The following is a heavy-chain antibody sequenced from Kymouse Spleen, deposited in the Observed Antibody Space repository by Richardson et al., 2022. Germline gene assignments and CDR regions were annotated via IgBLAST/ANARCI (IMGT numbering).Heavy chain of an antibody. CDR3: ARDDYSNPYFDY. J-gene: IGHJ4*02. CDR1: GGSFSGYY. Sequence: QVQLQQWGAGLLKPSETLSLTCAVYGGSFSGYYWSWIRQPPGKGLEWIGEINHSGSTNYNPSLKSRVTISVDTSKNQFSLKLSSVTAADTAVYYCARDDYSNPYFDYWGQGTLVTVSS. V-gene: IGHV4-34*01. CDR2: INHSGST. D-gene: IGHD4-11,IGHD4-11*01.